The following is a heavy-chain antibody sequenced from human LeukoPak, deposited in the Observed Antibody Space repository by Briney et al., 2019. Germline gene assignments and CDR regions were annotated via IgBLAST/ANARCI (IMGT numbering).Heavy chain of an antibody. D-gene: IGHD3-10*01. J-gene: IGHJ5*02. Sequence: GASVKVSCRVSGYTLTELSMHWVRQAPGKGLEWMGGFDPEDGETIYAQKFQGRVTMTEDTSTDTAYMELSSLRSEDTAVYYCATGNPLRITMVRGSKGKRSDWFDPWGQGTLVTVSS. CDR1: GYTLTELS. CDR3: ATGNPLRITMVRGSKGKRSDWFDP. CDR2: FDPEDGET. V-gene: IGHV1-24*01.